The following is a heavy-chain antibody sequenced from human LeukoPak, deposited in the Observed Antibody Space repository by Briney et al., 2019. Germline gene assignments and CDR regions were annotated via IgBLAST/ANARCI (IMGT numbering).Heavy chain of an antibody. Sequence: ASVKVSCKASGYTFTDYYIHWVRQAPGQGLEWMGWINPNSGGTNYVQKFQGRVTMTRDTSISTAYMELRRLRSDDTAVYYCARDDCSGGSCSPDYWGQGTLVTVSS. J-gene: IGHJ4*02. V-gene: IGHV1-2*02. D-gene: IGHD2-15*01. CDR3: ARDDCSGGSCSPDY. CDR1: GYTFTDYY. CDR2: INPNSGGT.